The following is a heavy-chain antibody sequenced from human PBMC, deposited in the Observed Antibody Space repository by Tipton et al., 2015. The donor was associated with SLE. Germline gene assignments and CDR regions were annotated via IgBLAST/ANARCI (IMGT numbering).Heavy chain of an antibody. CDR2: NYGGST. CDR1: GGFISSTSYY. J-gene: IGHJ4*02. CDR3: ARHGSGTYHLVDY. Sequence: TLSLTCTVSGGFISSTSYYWGWGWVRQPPGKGLEWIGSNYGGSTYYSPSLKSRVTISVDTSKNQFSLKVRSVTAADTAVYYCARHGSGTYHLVDYWGQGTLVTVSS. D-gene: IGHD1-26*01. V-gene: IGHV4-39*07.